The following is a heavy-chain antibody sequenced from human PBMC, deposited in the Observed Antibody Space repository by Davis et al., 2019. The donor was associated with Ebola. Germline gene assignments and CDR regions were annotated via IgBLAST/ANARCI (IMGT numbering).Heavy chain of an antibody. V-gene: IGHV1-69*13. Sequence: SVKVSCKASGGTFSSYAISWVRQAPGQGLEWMGGIIPIFGTANYAQKFQGRVTITADESTSTAYMELSSLRSEDTAVYYCARSYSSSLTEIDYWGQGTLVTVSS. CDR1: GGTFSSYA. CDR2: IIPIFGTA. CDR3: ARSYSSSLTEIDY. D-gene: IGHD6-13*01. J-gene: IGHJ4*02.